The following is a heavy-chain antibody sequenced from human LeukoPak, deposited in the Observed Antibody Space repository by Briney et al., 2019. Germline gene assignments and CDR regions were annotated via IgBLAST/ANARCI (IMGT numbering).Heavy chain of an antibody. V-gene: IGHV3-7*03. CDR2: IKQDGSDK. Sequence: GGSLRLSCAASGFTFSAYWMSWVRQAPGKGLEWVANIKQDGSDKYYVDSVKGRFTISRDNSKNTLYLQMNSLRAEDTAVYHCAKGQQSGSYSSSDYWGQGTLVTVSS. CDR1: GFTFSAYW. J-gene: IGHJ4*02. CDR3: AKGQQSGSYSSSDY. D-gene: IGHD1-26*01.